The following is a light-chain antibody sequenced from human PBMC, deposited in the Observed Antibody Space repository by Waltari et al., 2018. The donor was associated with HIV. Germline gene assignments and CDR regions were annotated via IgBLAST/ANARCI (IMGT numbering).Light chain of an antibody. J-gene: IGKJ1*01. CDR3: QQYGDSPRT. Sequence: EIVLTQSPVTLSLSPGERATLSCRASQSVNNNYLACYQQKPGQAPWLLIYGASYRATGIPDRFTASGSGTDVTLTISRLEPEDSAVYYCQQYGDSPRTFGQGTKVEIK. CDR2: GAS. V-gene: IGKV3-20*01. CDR1: QSVNNNY.